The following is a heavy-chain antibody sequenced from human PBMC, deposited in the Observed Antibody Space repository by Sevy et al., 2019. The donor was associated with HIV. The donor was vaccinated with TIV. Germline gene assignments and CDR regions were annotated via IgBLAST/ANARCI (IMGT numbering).Heavy chain of an antibody. CDR1: GGSFSGYY. Sequence: SETLSLTCAVYGGSFSGYYWSWIRQPPGKGLEWIGEINHSGSTNYNPSLKSRVTISVDTSKNQFSLKLSSVTAADTAVYYCASGGPEVYNWFDLWGQGTLVTVSS. J-gene: IGHJ5*02. CDR3: ASGGPEVYNWFDL. CDR2: INHSGST. V-gene: IGHV4-34*01.